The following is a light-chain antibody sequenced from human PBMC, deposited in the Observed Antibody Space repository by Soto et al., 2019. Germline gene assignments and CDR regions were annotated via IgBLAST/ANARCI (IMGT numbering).Light chain of an antibody. CDR1: SSDVCGYNY. Sequence: QAALTPPPSVSGSPGQSVTLSCTGTSSDVCGYNYVSWYQQHPGKAPKLMIYDVSKRPSGVPDRFSGSKSGNTASLTISGLQAEDEADYYCCSYAGSYTSLYVFGTGTKVTVL. CDR2: DVS. CDR3: CSYAGSYTSLYV. J-gene: IGLJ1*01. V-gene: IGLV2-11*01.